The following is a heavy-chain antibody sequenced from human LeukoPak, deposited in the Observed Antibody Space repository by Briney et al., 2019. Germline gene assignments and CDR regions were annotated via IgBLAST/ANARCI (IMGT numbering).Heavy chain of an antibody. J-gene: IGHJ4*02. D-gene: IGHD6-19*01. CDR2: ISSSSSYI. CDR1: GLTFSSYS. V-gene: IGHV3-21*01. Sequence: PGGSLRLTCAASGLTFSSYSMNWVRQAPGKELEWVSSISSSSSYIYYADSVKGRFTISRDNAKNSLYLQMNSLRAEDTAVYYCARIDSSGWYTLPLDYWGQGTLVTVSS. CDR3: ARIDSSGWYTLPLDY.